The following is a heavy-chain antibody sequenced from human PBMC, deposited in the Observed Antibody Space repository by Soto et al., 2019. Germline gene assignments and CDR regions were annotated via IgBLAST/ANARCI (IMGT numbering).Heavy chain of an antibody. CDR2: VYYTGTT. CDR3: ARDSPVSGSSRWFFDY. Sequence: PSETLSLTCTVSNDSVDNTNYFWSWIRQSPGKGLEWIGYVYYTGTTDYNPSFKSRVSMSIDTSKNQFSLNLNSAIAADTAVYYCARDSPVSGSSRWFFDYWGQGIVVTVSS. D-gene: IGHD6-13*01. V-gene: IGHV4-61*01. CDR1: NDSVDNTNYF. J-gene: IGHJ4*02.